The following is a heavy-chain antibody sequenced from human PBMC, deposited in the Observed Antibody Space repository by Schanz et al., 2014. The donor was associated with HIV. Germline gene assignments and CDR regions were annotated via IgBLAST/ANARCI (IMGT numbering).Heavy chain of an antibody. D-gene: IGHD1-26*01. Sequence: EVQLVESGGGLVQPGGSLRLSCAASEFTFSSYWMSWVRQAPGKGLEWVANIKQDGSEKYYVDSVKGRFTISRDNAKNSLYLQMNSLRAEDTAVYYCAKIISGSPYYYYGLDVWGLGTTVTVSS. J-gene: IGHJ6*02. CDR1: EFTFSSYW. CDR3: AKIISGSPYYYYGLDV. CDR2: IKQDGSEK. V-gene: IGHV3-7*01.